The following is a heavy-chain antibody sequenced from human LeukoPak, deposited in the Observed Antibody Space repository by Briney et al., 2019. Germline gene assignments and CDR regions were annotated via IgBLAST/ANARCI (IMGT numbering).Heavy chain of an antibody. V-gene: IGHV3-11*01. CDR2: ISSSGSTI. CDR3: AKDFRRNKWLPNDFDY. D-gene: IGHD5-12*01. Sequence: KPGGSLRLSCAASGFTFSDYYMSWIRQAPGKGLEWVSYISSSGSTIYYGDSVKGRFTISRDNSKNTLYLQMNSLRAEDTAVYYCAKDFRRNKWLPNDFDYWGQGTLVTVSS. CDR1: GFTFSDYY. J-gene: IGHJ4*02.